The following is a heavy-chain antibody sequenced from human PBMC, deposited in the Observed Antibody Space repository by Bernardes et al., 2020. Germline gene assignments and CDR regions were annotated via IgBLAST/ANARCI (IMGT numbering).Heavy chain of an antibody. D-gene: IGHD6-19*01. V-gene: IGHV3-9*01. J-gene: IGHJ4*02. CDR1: GFTFDDFA. CDR3: AKDYETGELGIAVEGYCGH. Sequence: GGSLRRSCAASGFTFDDFAMHWVRHSPGKGLEWVSGISWNSGSIGYAASVKGRFTISRDNAKNSLYLQMNSLRPDDTALYYCAKDYETGELGIAVEGYCGHWGQGTLVTVSS. CDR2: ISWNSGSI.